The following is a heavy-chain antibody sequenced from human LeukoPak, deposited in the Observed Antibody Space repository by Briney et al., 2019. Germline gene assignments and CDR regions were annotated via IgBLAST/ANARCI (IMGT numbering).Heavy chain of an antibody. J-gene: IGHJ6*03. D-gene: IGHD3-10*01. CDR2: IYHSGST. Sequence: PSETLSLTCAVSGGSISSSNWWSLVRPPPGKGLEWIGEIYHSGSTNYNPSLKSRVTISVDKYKNLFSLKLSSVTAADTAVYYCARLTKNDSGSFRFGKKKRGYMDVWGKGTTVTISS. CDR1: GGSISSSNW. CDR3: ARLTKNDSGSFRFGKKKRGYMDV. V-gene: IGHV4-4*02.